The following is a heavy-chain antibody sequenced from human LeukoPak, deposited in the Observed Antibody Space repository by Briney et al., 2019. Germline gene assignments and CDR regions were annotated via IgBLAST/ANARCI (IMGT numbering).Heavy chain of an antibody. V-gene: IGHV3-53*01. CDR1: GFIVRSNY. CDR3: ARDPHGYNSYFDY. CDR2: IYTDGST. J-gene: IGHJ4*02. Sequence: GGSLRLSCAGSGFIVRSNYMNWFRQPPGRGLEWVSVIYTDGSTYYADSVKGRFTISRDISRNTVHLQMNSLRAGDTAVYYCARDPHGYNSYFDYWGQGTLVTVSS. D-gene: IGHD5-24*01.